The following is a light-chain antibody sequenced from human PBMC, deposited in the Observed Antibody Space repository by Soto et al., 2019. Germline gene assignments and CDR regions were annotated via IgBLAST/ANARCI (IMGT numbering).Light chain of an antibody. CDR1: QNIGSN. CDR2: GAS. CDR3: QQYGSSPGT. V-gene: IGKV3-15*01. Sequence: EIVMTQSPATLSVSPGERVTLSCRASQNIGSNLAWYRHKPGQAPRLLISGASTRATGVPDRFSGSGSGTDFTLTIGRLESEDFAVYYCQQYGSSPGTFGQGTKVDIK. J-gene: IGKJ1*01.